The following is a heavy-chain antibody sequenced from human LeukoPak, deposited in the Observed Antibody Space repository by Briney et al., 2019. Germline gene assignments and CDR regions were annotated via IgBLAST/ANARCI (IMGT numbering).Heavy chain of an antibody. Sequence: SETLSLTCAVSGGPISSGGYSWSWIRQPPGKGLEWIGYIYHSGSTYYNPSLKSRVTISVDRSKNQFSLKLSSVTAADTAVYYCARLYGSGSYAVFDYWGQGTLVTVSS. CDR3: ARLYGSGSYAVFDY. CDR1: GGPISSGGYS. J-gene: IGHJ4*02. D-gene: IGHD3-10*01. CDR2: IYHSGST. V-gene: IGHV4-30-2*01.